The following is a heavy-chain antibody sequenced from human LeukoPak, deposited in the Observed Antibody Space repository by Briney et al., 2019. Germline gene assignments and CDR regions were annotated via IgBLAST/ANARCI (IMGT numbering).Heavy chain of an antibody. CDR3: VRHGYYLPKYYFDY. V-gene: IGHV4-59*08. D-gene: IGHD2-15*01. J-gene: IGHJ4*02. CDR2: IYYSGST. CDR1: GGSISSYY. Sequence: PSETLSLTCTVSGGSISSYYWSWVRQPPGKGLEWIGYIYYSGSTNYNPSLKSRVTISVDTSKNQFSLKLSSVTAADTAVYYCVRHGYYLPKYYFDYWGQGTLVTVSS.